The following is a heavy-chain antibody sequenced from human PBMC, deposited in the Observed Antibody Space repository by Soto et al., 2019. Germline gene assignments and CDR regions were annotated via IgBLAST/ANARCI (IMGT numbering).Heavy chain of an antibody. D-gene: IGHD2-2*01. J-gene: IGHJ5*02. CDR3: GRDLTSNANCIDP. CDR1: GDYIHVGGYY. V-gene: IGHV4-30-4*01. Sequence: PSETLSLTCSVSGDYIHVGGYYWTWIRQRPGKGLEWMGYIYYTGKTYYNPSLESRLTMSVDRSKNQFSLRLTSVTVADTAVYFCGRDLTSNANCIDPWGQGTLVTVSS. CDR2: IYYTGKT.